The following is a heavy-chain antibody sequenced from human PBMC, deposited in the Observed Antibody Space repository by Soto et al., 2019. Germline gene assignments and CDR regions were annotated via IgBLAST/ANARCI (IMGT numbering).Heavy chain of an antibody. CDR2: IYYSGSA. J-gene: IGHJ4*02. CDR1: GASISTGGYY. CDR3: ARVPIHGGEGYYFDF. D-gene: IGHD2-21*01. V-gene: IGHV4-31*03. Sequence: SETLSLSCTVSGASISTGGYYWSWIRQHPGKGLEYIGYIYYSGSAYYNPSLRGRAFLSLDTSANQFSLNLTSVTAADTAVFYCARVPIHGGEGYYFDFWGQGALVTVSS.